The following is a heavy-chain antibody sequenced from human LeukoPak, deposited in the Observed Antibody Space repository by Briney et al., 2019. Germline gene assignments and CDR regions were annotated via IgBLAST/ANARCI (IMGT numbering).Heavy chain of an antibody. Sequence: ASVKVSCKASGYTFTSYYIHWVRQAPGQGLEWMGIINPSAGTTSYAQKFQSRLTMTRDTSISTAYMELSRLRSDDTAVYYCARELKSWDPTHWGQGTLVTVSS. CDR1: GYTFTSYY. J-gene: IGHJ4*02. V-gene: IGHV1-46*01. CDR2: INPSAGTT. D-gene: IGHD1-26*01. CDR3: ARELKSWDPTH.